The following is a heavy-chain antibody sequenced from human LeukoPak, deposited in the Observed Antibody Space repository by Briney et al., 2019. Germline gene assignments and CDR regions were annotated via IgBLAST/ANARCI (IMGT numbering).Heavy chain of an antibody. D-gene: IGHD2-2*01. J-gene: IGHJ5*02. CDR3: AKSVVVVPAAIDWFDP. Sequence: GASVKVSCKASGYTFTSYGISWVRQAPGQGLEWMGWISAYNGNTNYAQKLQGRVTMTTDTSTSTAYMELRSLRSDDTAVYYCAKSVVVVPAAIDWFDPWGQGTLATVSS. CDR2: ISAYNGNT. V-gene: IGHV1-18*01. CDR1: GYTFTSYG.